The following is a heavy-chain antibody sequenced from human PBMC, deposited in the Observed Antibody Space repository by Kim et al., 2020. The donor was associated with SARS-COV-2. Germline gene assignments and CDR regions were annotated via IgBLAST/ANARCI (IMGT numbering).Heavy chain of an antibody. D-gene: IGHD6-13*01. J-gene: IGHJ6*02. Sequence: GESLKISCKGSGYSFTSYWISWVRQMPGKGLEWMGRIDPSDSYTNYSPSFQGHVTISADKSISTAYLQWSSLKASDTAMYYCARTLIAAAGTSLLFVSSKYGMDVWGQGTTVTVSS. CDR1: GYSFTSYW. CDR2: IDPSDSYT. V-gene: IGHV5-10-1*01. CDR3: ARTLIAAAGTSLLFVSSKYGMDV.